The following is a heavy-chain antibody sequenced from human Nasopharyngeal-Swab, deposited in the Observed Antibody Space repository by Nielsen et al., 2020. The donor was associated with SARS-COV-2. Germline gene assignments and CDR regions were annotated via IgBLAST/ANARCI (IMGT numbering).Heavy chain of an antibody. V-gene: IGHV3-21*01. J-gene: IGHJ4*02. CDR1: GFNFNIYT. CDR2: ISSRGDYI. CDR3: ARDTPAMFAY. Sequence: GESLKISCAASGFNFNIYTMNWVRQAPGKGLEWVSAISSRGDYIYYAASVKGRFTISRDNAKNSLYLQMNSLRAEDTAVYYLARDTPAMFAYWGQGTLVTVSS.